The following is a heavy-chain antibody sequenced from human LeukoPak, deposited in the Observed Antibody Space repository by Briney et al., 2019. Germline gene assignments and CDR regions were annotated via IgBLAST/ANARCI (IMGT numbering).Heavy chain of an antibody. CDR2: INYSGST. V-gene: IGHV4-59*08. Sequence: SETLSLTCTVSGDSISGYYWSWIRQPPGKGLEWIGYINYSGSTDYNPSLKSRVTISVDTSNNQFSLKLSSVTAADTAIYYCARHLRSGFGESDYFDYWGQGTLVTVSS. CDR1: GDSISGYY. J-gene: IGHJ4*02. CDR3: ARHLRSGFGESDYFDY. D-gene: IGHD3-10*01.